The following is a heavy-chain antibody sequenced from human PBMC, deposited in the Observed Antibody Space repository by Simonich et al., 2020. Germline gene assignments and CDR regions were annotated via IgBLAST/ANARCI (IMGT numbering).Heavy chain of an antibody. J-gene: IGHJ3*02. V-gene: IGHV3-48*01. CDR3: ARDSSYYAFDI. Sequence: EVQLVESGGGLVQPGGSLRLSCAASGFTFSSYSMNWVRQAPGKGLEWVSYISSSSSTIYYADSVKGRFTISRDNAKNSLYLQMNSLRAEDTAVYYCARDSSYYAFDIWGQGTMVTDSS. CDR2: ISSSSSTI. D-gene: IGHD5-12*01. CDR1: GFTFSSYS.